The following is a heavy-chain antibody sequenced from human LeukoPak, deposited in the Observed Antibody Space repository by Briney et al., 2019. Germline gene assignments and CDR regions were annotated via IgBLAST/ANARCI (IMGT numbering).Heavy chain of an antibody. J-gene: IGHJ4*02. D-gene: IGHD3-22*01. CDR3: ASHSGGYFG. V-gene: IGHV3-7*01. Sequence: GGSLRLSRAASGLTFSNYWMDWVRQAPGKGLEWVANIKQDGSEKYYVDSVKGRFTISRDNAKNSLYLQMNSLRAEDTAVYYCASHSGGYFGWGQGNLVTVSS. CDR1: GLTFSNYW. CDR2: IKQDGSEK.